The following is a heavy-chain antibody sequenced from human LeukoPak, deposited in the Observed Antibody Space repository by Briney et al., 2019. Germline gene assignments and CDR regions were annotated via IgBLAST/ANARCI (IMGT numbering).Heavy chain of an antibody. CDR3: ARCSGVFGSSGY. V-gene: IGHV3-21*01. D-gene: IGHD6-6*01. Sequence: GGSLRLSCVASGFSFSSYSMNWVRQAPGKGLEWVSTISSGTGSYIYYADSVRGRFTISRDNAKNLLYLQMNSLRAEDTAVYYCARCSGVFGSSGYWGQGTLVTVSS. CDR2: ISSGTGSYI. CDR1: GFSFSSYS. J-gene: IGHJ4*02.